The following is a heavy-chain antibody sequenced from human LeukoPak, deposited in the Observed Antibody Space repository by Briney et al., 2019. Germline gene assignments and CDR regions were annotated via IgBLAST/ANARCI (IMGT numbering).Heavy chain of an antibody. Sequence: GGSLRLSCVASGFTFSSYWMHWVRQDPRKGLVWVSRINGDGRNINYADSVRGRFTISRDNAKNSLYLQMNSLRAEDTAVYYCARVRNRGYGSGSYYIDYWGQGTLVTVSS. CDR1: GFTFSSYW. CDR2: INGDGRNI. D-gene: IGHD3-10*01. V-gene: IGHV3-74*01. CDR3: ARVRNRGYGSGSYYIDY. J-gene: IGHJ4*02.